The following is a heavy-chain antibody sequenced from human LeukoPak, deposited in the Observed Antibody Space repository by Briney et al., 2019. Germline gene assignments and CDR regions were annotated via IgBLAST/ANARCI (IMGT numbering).Heavy chain of an antibody. J-gene: IGHJ4*02. CDR2: ISLTGRT. Sequence: PSGTLSLTCGVSGGSISTTNWWSWVRQPPGQGLEWVGEISLTGRTNYNPSLKSRVTISVDTSKNQFSLKLSSVTAADTAVYYCARPYGAAGLDWGQGTLVTVSS. V-gene: IGHV4-4*02. D-gene: IGHD4-17*01. CDR1: GGSISTTNW. CDR3: ARPYGAAGLD.